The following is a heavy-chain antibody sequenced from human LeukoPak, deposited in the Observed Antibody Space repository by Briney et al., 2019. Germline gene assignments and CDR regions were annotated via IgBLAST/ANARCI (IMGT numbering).Heavy chain of an antibody. Sequence: PSETLSLTCTVSGGSISSGGYYWSWIRQHPGKGLEWIGYIYYSGSTYYNPSLKGRVTISVDTSKNQFSLKLSSVTAADTAVYYCARPRLGSGYLDAFDIWGQGTMVTVSS. CDR3: ARPRLGSGYLDAFDI. D-gene: IGHD3-22*01. CDR2: IYYSGST. V-gene: IGHV4-31*03. J-gene: IGHJ3*02. CDR1: GGSISSGGYY.